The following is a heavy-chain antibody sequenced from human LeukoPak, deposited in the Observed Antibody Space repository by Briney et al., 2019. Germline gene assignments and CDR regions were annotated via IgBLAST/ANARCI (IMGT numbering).Heavy chain of an antibody. V-gene: IGHV3-71*01. CDR1: GFTFSSDA. Sequence: GGSLRLSCAASGFTFSSDAMTWVRQAPGKGLEWVGFIRSKTYGGTTEYAASVKDRFNISRDDSKSIAYLQMNSLRAEDTAVYYCARGYSSSWYPFDYWGQGTLVTVSS. CDR3: ARGYSSSWYPFDY. CDR2: IRSKTYGGTT. D-gene: IGHD6-13*01. J-gene: IGHJ4*02.